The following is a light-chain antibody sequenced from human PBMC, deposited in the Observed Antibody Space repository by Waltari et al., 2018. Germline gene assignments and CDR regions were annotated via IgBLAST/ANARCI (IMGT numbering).Light chain of an antibody. CDR1: TLRTYS. CDR3: NSRDRRHNSML. CDR2: GNN. J-gene: IGLJ2*01. Sequence: SSELTQDPAVSVALGQTVRIRCQGDTLRTYSAGWYQQKPGQAPILVNYGNNNRPSGIPDRFSGSRSGNTASLIITGAQAEDEAAYYCNSRDRRHNSMLFGGGTKLTVL. V-gene: IGLV3-19*01.